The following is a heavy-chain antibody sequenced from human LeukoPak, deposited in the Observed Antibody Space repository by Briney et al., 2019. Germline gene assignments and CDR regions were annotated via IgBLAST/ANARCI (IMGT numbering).Heavy chain of an antibody. CDR3: AKDHELVATSVDY. D-gene: IGHD5-12*01. V-gene: IGHV3-30*18. CDR1: GFTFRSYA. CDR2: ISYDGSIK. Sequence: GGSLRLSCAASGFTFRSYAMHWVRQAPGKGLEWAAVISYDGSIKYFGDSVKGRFTISRDNSKNTLYLQMDSLRAEDTAVYYCAKDHELVATSVDYWGQGTLVTVSS. J-gene: IGHJ4*02.